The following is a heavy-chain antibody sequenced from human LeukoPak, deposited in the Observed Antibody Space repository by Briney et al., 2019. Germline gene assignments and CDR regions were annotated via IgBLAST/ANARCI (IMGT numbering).Heavy chain of an antibody. D-gene: IGHD1-26*01. CDR2: INPNTGDT. CDR1: GYTFTGYY. Sequence: GASVKVSCKASGYTFTGYYVHGVRQAPGQGLEWMGWINPNTGDTSYAQKFEGGVTVTSDTSISTAYMELSSLRSDDTAVYYCARDRGGSSLLDWGPGTLVTVSS. V-gene: IGHV1-2*02. J-gene: IGHJ4*02. CDR3: ARDRGGSSLLD.